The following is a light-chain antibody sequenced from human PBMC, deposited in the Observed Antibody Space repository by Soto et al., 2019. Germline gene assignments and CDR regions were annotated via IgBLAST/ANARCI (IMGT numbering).Light chain of an antibody. Sequence: EIVMTQSPATLSVSPGERVTLSCRASQSVSTNLAWYQQKPGQPPRLLIYAASTRATGIPARFSGSGYGTEFTLTISSLQTEDFAVYFCQQYNNWPPTTFGQGTKVEIK. CDR3: QQYNNWPPTT. V-gene: IGKV3-15*01. J-gene: IGKJ1*01. CDR1: QSVSTN. CDR2: AAS.